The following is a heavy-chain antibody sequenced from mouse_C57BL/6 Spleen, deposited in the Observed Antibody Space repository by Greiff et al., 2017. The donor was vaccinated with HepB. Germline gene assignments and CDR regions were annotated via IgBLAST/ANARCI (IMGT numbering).Heavy chain of an antibody. CDR1: GYTFTDYY. CDR2: INPNNGGT. Sequence: VQLQQSGPELVKPGASVKISCKASGYTFTDYYMNWVKQSHGKSLEWIGDINPNNGGTSYNQKFKGKATLTVDKSSSTAYMELRSLTSEDSAVYYCARYIYYAMDYWGQGTSVTVSS. J-gene: IGHJ4*01. V-gene: IGHV1-26*01. CDR3: ARYIYYAMDY.